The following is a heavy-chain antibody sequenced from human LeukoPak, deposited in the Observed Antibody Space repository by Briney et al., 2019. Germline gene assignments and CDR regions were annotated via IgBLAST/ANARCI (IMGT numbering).Heavy chain of an antibody. CDR3: ARDSGSYYGYYYYGMDV. D-gene: IGHD1-26*01. Sequence: SETLSLTCTVSGGSLSSYYWSWIRQPPGKGLEWIGYIYYSGSTNYNPSLKSRVTISVDTSKNQFSLKLSFVTAADTAVYYCARDSGSYYGYYYYGMDVWGQGTTVTVSS. CDR1: GGSLSSYY. V-gene: IGHV4-59*01. J-gene: IGHJ6*01. CDR2: IYYSGST.